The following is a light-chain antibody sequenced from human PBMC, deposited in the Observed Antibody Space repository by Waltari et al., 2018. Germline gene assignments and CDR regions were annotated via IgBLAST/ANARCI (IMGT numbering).Light chain of an antibody. CDR1: SGDIGGYNL. J-gene: IGLJ1*01. CDR2: EGN. V-gene: IGLV2-23*01. CDR3: SSYADSNICV. Sequence: QSALTQPASVSGSPGQSPTISCTGTSGDIGGYNLVSWYQQHPGKAPKLMIYEGNKRPSGVSNRFSGSKSGNTASLTISGLQAEDEADYYCSSYADSNICVFGSGTKVTVL.